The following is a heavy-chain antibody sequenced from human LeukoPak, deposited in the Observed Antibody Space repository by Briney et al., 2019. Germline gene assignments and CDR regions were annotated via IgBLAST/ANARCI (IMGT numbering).Heavy chain of an antibody. D-gene: IGHD3-10*01. CDR1: GYIFTSNW. Sequence: GESLKISCQASGYIFTSNWIGWVRQTPGKGLESMGLIYPADSDTTYSPSFQGQVTISADKSISTVYLQWSSLKASDTAMYYCARQSRDGSKTRGYHFVSWGQGTLVTVSS. CDR2: IYPADSDT. V-gene: IGHV5-51*01. CDR3: ARQSRDGSKTRGYHFVS. J-gene: IGHJ4*02.